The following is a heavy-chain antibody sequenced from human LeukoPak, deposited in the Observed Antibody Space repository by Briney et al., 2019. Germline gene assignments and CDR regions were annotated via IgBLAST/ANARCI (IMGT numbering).Heavy chain of an antibody. Sequence: ASVKVSCKASGYTFTSYGINWVRQATGQGLEWMGWMNPNSGNTGYAQKFQGRVTMTRNTSISTAYMELSSLRSDDTAVYYCARGAYSSSWYSFAPRYYYYYYMDVWGKGTTVTVSS. CDR3: ARGAYSSSWYSFAPRYYYYYYMDV. V-gene: IGHV1-8*01. CDR2: MNPNSGNT. J-gene: IGHJ6*03. D-gene: IGHD6-13*01. CDR1: GYTFTSYG.